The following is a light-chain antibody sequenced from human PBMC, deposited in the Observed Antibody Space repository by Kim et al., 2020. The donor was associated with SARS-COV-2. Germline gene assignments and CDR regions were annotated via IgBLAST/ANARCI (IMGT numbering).Light chain of an antibody. CDR2: GKH. CDR3: NSRDYDNRWV. V-gene: IGLV3-19*01. Sequence: VAFGQTVTITCHGHRLRFYYSTWYQQKPAHAPLLVSYGKHIRPSGIPDRFSGSISGNTASLTITGAQAEDEADYYCNSRDYDNRWVFGGGTQLTVL. J-gene: IGLJ3*02. CDR1: RLRFYY.